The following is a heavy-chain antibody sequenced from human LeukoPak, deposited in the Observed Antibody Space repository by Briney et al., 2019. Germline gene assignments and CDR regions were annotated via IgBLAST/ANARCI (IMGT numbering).Heavy chain of an antibody. Sequence: LGESLKISCKGSGSSFTTYWISWVRQMPGKGLEWMGRIDPSDYYTNYSPSFQGHVTISADKSISTGYLQWSSLKASDTAMYYWAIHATYNWSDDYWGQGTLVTVSS. CDR2: IDPSDYYT. V-gene: IGHV5-10-1*01. CDR3: AIHATYNWSDDY. D-gene: IGHD1-1*01. J-gene: IGHJ4*02. CDR1: GSSFTTYW.